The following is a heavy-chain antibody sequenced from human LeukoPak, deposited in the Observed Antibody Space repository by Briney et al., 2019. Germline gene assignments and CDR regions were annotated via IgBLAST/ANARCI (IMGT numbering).Heavy chain of an antibody. J-gene: IGHJ6*03. V-gene: IGHV3-21*01. CDR2: ISNSSSYI. CDR1: GFTFSSYS. CDR3: ARDASNTKAERYYYYMDV. Sequence: GGSLRLSCAASGFTFSSYSMNWVRQAPGKGLEWVSSISNSSSYIYYADSVKGRFTISRDNAKNSLYLQMNSLRAEDTAVYYCARDASNTKAERYYYYMDVWGKGTTVTVS. D-gene: IGHD3-3*01.